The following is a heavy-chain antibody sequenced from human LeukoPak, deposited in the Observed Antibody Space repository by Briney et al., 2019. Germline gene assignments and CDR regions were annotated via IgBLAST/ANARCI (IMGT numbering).Heavy chain of an antibody. J-gene: IGHJ6*02. CDR3: ARAYDSCGYKLGDYYYGMDV. D-gene: IGHD3-22*01. CDR1: GDSVSSNSAA. CDR2: TYYRSKWYN. V-gene: IGHV6-1*01. Sequence: SQTLSLTCTISGDSVSSNSAAWNWIRQSPSRGLEWLGRTYYRSKWYNDYAVPVKSRITINPDTSKNQFSLQLNSVTPEDTAVYYCARAYDSCGYKLGDYYYGMDVWGQGTTVTVSS.